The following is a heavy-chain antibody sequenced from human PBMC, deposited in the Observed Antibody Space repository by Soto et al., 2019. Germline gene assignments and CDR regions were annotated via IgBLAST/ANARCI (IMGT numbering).Heavy chain of an antibody. J-gene: IGHJ4*02. CDR3: ARDLGLPSRPSFDY. V-gene: IGHV3-33*01. D-gene: IGHD4-17*01. CDR1: GFTFSSYG. Sequence: QVQLVESGGGVVQPGRSLRLSCAASGFTFSSYGMHWVRQAPGKGLEWVAVIWYDGSNKYYADSVKGRFTISRDNSKNTLYLQLNSLRAEDTAVYYCARDLGLPSRPSFDYWGQGTLVTVSS. CDR2: IWYDGSNK.